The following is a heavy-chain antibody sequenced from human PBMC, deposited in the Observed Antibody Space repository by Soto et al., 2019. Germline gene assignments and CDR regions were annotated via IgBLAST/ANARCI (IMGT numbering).Heavy chain of an antibody. CDR3: ARVYCGGDCFSGGDFDY. D-gene: IGHD2-21*01. Sequence: QVQLVQSGTSVKNAGSAVKVSCKTSGYTFTTYGISWIRQAPGQGLEWIAWISVYNGDTNYAQNVQGRVTMTTDTLTTTSYLELRSLRSDDTAVYYCARVYCGGDCFSGGDFDYWGQGTLVTVS. V-gene: IGHV1-18*01. CDR2: ISVYNGDT. CDR1: GYTFTTYG. J-gene: IGHJ4*02.